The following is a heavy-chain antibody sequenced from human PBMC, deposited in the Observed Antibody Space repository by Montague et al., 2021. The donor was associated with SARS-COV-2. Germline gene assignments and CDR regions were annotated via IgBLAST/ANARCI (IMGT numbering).Heavy chain of an antibody. CDR3: AKGPRHDVASGLDH. Sequence: SLRLSCAASGFPLDEHAMFWVRQAPGKGLEWVSGISWNSGSIGYSDSXXGRFTVPRDNAKNSLYLQMNSLRPDDTALYYCAKGPRHDVASGLDHWGQGTLVTVSS. J-gene: IGHJ4*02. CDR2: ISWNSGSI. V-gene: IGHV3-9*01. D-gene: IGHD6-13*01. CDR1: GFPLDEHA.